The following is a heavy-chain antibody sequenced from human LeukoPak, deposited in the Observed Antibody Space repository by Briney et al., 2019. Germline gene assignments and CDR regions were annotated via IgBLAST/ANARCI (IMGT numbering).Heavy chain of an antibody. D-gene: IGHD3-10*01. CDR1: GFTFDDYA. V-gene: IGHV3-9*01. CDR3: AKVYGSGSYGYYYGMDV. CDR2: ISWNSGSI. J-gene: IGHJ6*02. Sequence: GRSLRLSCAASGFTFDDYAMHWVRQAPGKGLEWVSGISWNSGSIGYADSVKGRFTISRDNAKNSLYLQMNNLRAEDTALYYCAKVYGSGSYGYYYGMDVWGQGTTVTVSS.